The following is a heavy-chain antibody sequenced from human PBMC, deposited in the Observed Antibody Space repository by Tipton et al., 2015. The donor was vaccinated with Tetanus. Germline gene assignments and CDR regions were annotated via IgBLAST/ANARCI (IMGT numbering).Heavy chain of an antibody. CDR3: AKPVTSAGTDY. Sequence: GSLRLSCEASGFAFSDYYMAWIRQAPGKGLEWVSYLSSTGTTIYHADSVKGRFTISRDNSKNTLSLQMDRLRADDTAVYYCAKPVTSAGTDYWGQGTLVTVSS. V-gene: IGHV3-11*01. CDR1: GFAFSDYY. J-gene: IGHJ4*02. CDR2: LSSTGTTI. D-gene: IGHD6-13*01.